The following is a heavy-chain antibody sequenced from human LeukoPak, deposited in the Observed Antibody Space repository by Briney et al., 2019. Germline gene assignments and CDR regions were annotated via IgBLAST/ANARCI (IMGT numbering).Heavy chain of an antibody. J-gene: IGHJ6*03. V-gene: IGHV3-30*02. D-gene: IGHD2-2*01. Sequence: VGSLRLSCAASGFTFSSYGMHWVRQAPGKGLEWVAFIRYDGSNKYYADSVKGRFTISRDNSKNTLYLQMNSLRAEDTAVYYCAKVGYCSSTSCYQTNYYYYMDVWGKGTTVTVSS. CDR2: IRYDGSNK. CDR1: GFTFSSYG. CDR3: AKVGYCSSTSCYQTNYYYYMDV.